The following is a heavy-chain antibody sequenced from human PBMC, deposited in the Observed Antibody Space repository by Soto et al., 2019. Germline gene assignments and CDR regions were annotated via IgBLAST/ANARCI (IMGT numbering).Heavy chain of an antibody. CDR1: GYTFTAYG. CDR2: ISAYSGNT. CDR3: ARVVKAGDYGDYWRYDFDY. Sequence: QVQLVQSGAEVKKPGASVKVSCKASGYTFTAYGITWVRQAPGQGLEWMGWISAYSGNTNYAQKLQGRRTVSTDTCTNTADMDLRSLRSDDTAVYYCARVVKAGDYGDYWRYDFDYWGHGTLVTVSS. V-gene: IGHV1-18*04. J-gene: IGHJ4*01. D-gene: IGHD4-17*01.